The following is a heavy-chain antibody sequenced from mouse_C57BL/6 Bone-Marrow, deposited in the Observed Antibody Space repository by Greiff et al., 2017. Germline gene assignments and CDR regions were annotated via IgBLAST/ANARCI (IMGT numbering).Heavy chain of an antibody. CDR3: AEMGGIYWYFDV. D-gene: IGHD2-3*01. V-gene: IGHV1-64*01. CDR1: GYTFTSYW. Sequence: VKLQESGAELVKPGASVKLSCKASGYTFTSYWMHWVKQRPGQGLEWIGMIHPNSGSTNYNEKFKSKATLTVDRSSSTAYMQLSSLTSEDSAVDYGAEMGGIYWYFDVWGTGTTVTVSS. CDR2: IHPNSGST. J-gene: IGHJ1*03.